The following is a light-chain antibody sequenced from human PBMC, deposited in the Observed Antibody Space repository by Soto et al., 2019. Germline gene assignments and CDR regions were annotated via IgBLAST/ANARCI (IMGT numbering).Light chain of an antibody. J-gene: IGLJ2*01. CDR3: CSYAGSSIVV. CDR1: SSEVVSYNL. V-gene: IGLV2-23*01. CDR2: EGS. Sequence: QSVLTQPASFSGSPGQSSTISCTGTSSEVVSYNLVSWYQQHPGKAPNLMIYEGSKRPSGVSNRFSGSKSGNTASLTISGLQAEDGAAYYFCSYAGSSIVVFGGGTKLTVL.